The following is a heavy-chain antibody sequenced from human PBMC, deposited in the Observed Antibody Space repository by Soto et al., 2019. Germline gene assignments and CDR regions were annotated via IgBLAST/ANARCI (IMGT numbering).Heavy chain of an antibody. CDR2: INPSGGST. V-gene: IGHV1-46*01. Sequence: ASVKVSCKASGYTFTSYYMHWVRQAPGQGLEWMGIINPSGGSTSYAQKFQCRVTMTRDTSTSTVYMELSSLRSEDTAVYYCARAIAVAGRTGTFDYWGQGTLVTVSS. CDR1: GYTFTSYY. D-gene: IGHD6-19*01. J-gene: IGHJ4*02. CDR3: ARAIAVAGRTGTFDY.